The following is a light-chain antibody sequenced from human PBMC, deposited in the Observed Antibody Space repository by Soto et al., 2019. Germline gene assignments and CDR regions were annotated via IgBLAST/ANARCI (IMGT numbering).Light chain of an antibody. CDR1: QSVSTN. CDR2: GAS. Sequence: IGMTQSAAALSVPQGERATLSCRASQSVSTNFAWYQQRPGQAPRLLFYGASIRATAVPARFTASGSGTEFTLTISSLQSEDFAVYYCQHYNTRPRTFAQRTNVDVK. V-gene: IGKV3-15*01. J-gene: IGKJ3*01. CDR3: QHYNTRPRT.